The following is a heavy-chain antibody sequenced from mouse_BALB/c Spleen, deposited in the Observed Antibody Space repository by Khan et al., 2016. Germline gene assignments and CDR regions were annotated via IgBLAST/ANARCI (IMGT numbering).Heavy chain of an antibody. Sequence: VQLQQPGAELVKPGASVKLSCTASGFNIKDTYMHWVKQRPEQGLEWIGRIDPANGNTKYDPKFPGKATITADTSSNTAYLQLSSLTSEDTAVYYCARSHYDYDVRFAYWGQGNLVTVSA. D-gene: IGHD2-4*01. J-gene: IGHJ3*01. CDR3: ARSHYDYDVRFAY. V-gene: IGHV14-3*02. CDR1: GFNIKDTY. CDR2: IDPANGNT.